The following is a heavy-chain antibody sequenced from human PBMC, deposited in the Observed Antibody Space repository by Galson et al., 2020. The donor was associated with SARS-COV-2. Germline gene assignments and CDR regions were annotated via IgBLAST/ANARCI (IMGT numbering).Heavy chain of an antibody. CDR3: IYTPGGGFKD. Sequence: ESGPTLVKPTQTLTLTCSFSGFSLTTSGVGVGWIRQPPGKALEWLALIYWHDKKHYSPSLKSRLTITKDTSKNQVVLTMTNTDPVDTATYFCIYTPGGGFKDWGRGTLVTVSS. CDR2: IYWHDKK. V-gene: IGHV2-5*01. CDR1: GFSLTTSGVG. J-gene: IGHJ4*02. D-gene: IGHD5-12*01.